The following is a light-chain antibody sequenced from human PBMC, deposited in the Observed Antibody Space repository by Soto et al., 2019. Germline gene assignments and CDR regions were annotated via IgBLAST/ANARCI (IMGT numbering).Light chain of an antibody. Sequence: QSVLTKPASASGSPGQSVTISCTGTSSDVGGYNYVSWYQQHPGKAPKLMIYEVTKQPSGVPDRFSGSKSGNTASLTVSGLQAEDEADYYCSSYAGSNNLGVFGTGTKVTVL. CDR3: SSYAGSNNLGV. CDR2: EVT. CDR1: SSDVGGYNY. V-gene: IGLV2-8*01. J-gene: IGLJ1*01.